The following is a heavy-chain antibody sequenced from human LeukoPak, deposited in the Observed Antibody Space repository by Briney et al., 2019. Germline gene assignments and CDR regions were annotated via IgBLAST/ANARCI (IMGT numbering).Heavy chain of an antibody. V-gene: IGHV3-23*01. CDR3: AKFEHYYGSGSYYRPYYYYYYMDV. J-gene: IGHJ6*03. Sequence: GGSLRLSCAASGFTFSSYAMSWVRQAPGKGLEWVSAISGSGGRTYYADSVKGRFTISRDNSKNTLYLQMNSLRAEDTAVYYCAKFEHYYGSGSYYRPYYYYYYMDVWGKGTTVTVSS. CDR2: ISGSGGRT. CDR1: GFTFSSYA. D-gene: IGHD3-10*01.